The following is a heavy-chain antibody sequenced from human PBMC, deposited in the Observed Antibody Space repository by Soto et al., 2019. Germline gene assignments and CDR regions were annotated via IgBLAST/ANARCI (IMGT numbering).Heavy chain of an antibody. Sequence: PSETLSLTCTVSGGSISSYYWSWIRQPPGKGLEWIGYIYYSGSTNYNPSLKSRVTISVDTSKNQFSLKLSSVTAADTAVYYCARAFAAQYPLGFDYWGQGTLVTVSS. D-gene: IGHD2-2*01. V-gene: IGHV4-59*01. CDR3: ARAFAAQYPLGFDY. CDR1: GGSISSYY. J-gene: IGHJ4*02. CDR2: IYYSGST.